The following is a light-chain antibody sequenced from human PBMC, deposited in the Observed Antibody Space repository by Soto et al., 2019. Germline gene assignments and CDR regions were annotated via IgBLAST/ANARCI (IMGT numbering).Light chain of an antibody. V-gene: IGKV1-9*01. CDR2: EES. J-gene: IGKJ4*01. CDR3: QQVKSYPRT. Sequence: DIHLTKSPSSLSASVGDRVTITFRSSHAITNNLSWYQQKPGNPPRLLIYEESTLHSGVPSRFSGRKVGTQFILTIDSLQPEDFATYYCQQVKSYPRTFGGGTKVDTK. CDR1: HAITNN.